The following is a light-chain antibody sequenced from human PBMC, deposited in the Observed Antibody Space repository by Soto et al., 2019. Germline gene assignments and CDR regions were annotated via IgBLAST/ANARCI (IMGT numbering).Light chain of an antibody. J-gene: IGKJ4*01. CDR1: QSVSSS. CDR2: DAS. CDR3: QQRSSWPLT. V-gene: IGKV3-11*01. Sequence: EIVLTQSPATLSLSPGERATISCRASQSVSSSLAWYQQKPGQTPRLLIYDASNRATGIPARFSGSGSGTDFTLTVSSLEPEDFAVYYCQQRSSWPLTFGGGTKVAIK.